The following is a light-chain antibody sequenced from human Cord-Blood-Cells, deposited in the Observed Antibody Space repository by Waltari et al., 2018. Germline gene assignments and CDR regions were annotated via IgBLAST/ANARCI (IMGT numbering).Light chain of an antibody. CDR3: CSYAGSYTVV. CDR1: SSELCGFNY. CDR2: DVS. J-gene: IGLJ2*01. V-gene: IGLV2-11*01. Sequence: APPQPRSVSGPPGQSVPISCPGTSSELCGFNYVPWYQKHPGKAPKLMIYDVSKRPSGVPDRFSGSKSGNTASLTISGLQAEDEADYYCCSYAGSYTVVFGGGTKLTVL.